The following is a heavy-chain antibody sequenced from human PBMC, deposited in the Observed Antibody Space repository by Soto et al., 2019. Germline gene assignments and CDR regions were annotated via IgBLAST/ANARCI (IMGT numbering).Heavy chain of an antibody. CDR3: AREIAAAALIEETDY. V-gene: IGHV3-7*03. CDR2: IKHDGSEN. D-gene: IGHD6-13*01. CDR1: GFTFSSFW. Sequence: PGGSLRLSCVGTGFRSGFTFSSFWMTWVRQAPGKGLEWVANIKHDGSENYYVDSVKGRFTISRDNAKNSLYLQMTNLRAEDTAVYYCAREIAAAALIEETDYWGQGTLVTVSS. J-gene: IGHJ4*02.